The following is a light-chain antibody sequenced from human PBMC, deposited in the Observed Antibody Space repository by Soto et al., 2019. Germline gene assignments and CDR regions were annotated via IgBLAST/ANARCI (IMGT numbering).Light chain of an antibody. V-gene: IGLV2-23*03. CDR1: SSDVGSYNL. CDR2: EGS. Sequence: QSALTQPASVSGSPGQSITISCTGTSSDVGSYNLVSWYQQHPGKAPKLMIYEGSKRPSGVSNRFSGSKSGNTASLTISGIQAEDEDDYSCCSYAGSSTFTVFGTGTKLTVL. CDR3: CSYAGSSTFTV. J-gene: IGLJ1*01.